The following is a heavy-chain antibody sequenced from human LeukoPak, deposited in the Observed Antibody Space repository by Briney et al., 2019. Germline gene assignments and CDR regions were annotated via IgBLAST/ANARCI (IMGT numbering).Heavy chain of an antibody. CDR1: GYTFTSYY. CDR2: INPSGGST. CDR3: AREPIEFFPHFDP. D-gene: IGHD3-10*01. Sequence: GASVKVSCKASGYTFTSYYMHWVRQAPGQGLEWMGIINPSGGSTSYAQKLQGRVTMTTDTSTSTAYMELRSLRSDDTAVYYCAREPIEFFPHFDPWGQGTLVTVSS. J-gene: IGHJ5*02. V-gene: IGHV1-46*01.